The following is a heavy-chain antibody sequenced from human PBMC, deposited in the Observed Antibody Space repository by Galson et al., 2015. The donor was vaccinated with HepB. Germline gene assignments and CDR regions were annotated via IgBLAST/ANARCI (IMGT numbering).Heavy chain of an antibody. CDR1: GGSFSGYY. CDR2: INHSGST. J-gene: IGHJ6*02. D-gene: IGHD2/OR15-2a*01. Sequence: TLSLTCAVYGGSFSGYYWSWIRQPPGKGLEWIGEINHSGSTNYNPSLKSRVTISVDTSKNQFSLKLSSVTAADTAVYYCARVRVRRLYLVLQGYYGMDVWGQGTTVTVSS. CDR3: ARVRVRRLYLVLQGYYGMDV. V-gene: IGHV4-34*01.